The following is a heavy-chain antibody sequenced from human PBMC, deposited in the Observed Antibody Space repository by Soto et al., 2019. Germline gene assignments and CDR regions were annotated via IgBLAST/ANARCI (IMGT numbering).Heavy chain of an antibody. CDR1: GYTFTSYG. J-gene: IGHJ6*03. CDR3: ARHQSGFSSGWENYYYYMDV. CDR2: ISAYNGNT. D-gene: IGHD6-19*01. Sequence: ASVKVSCKASGYTFTSYGISWVRQAPGQGLEWMGWISAYNGNTNYAQKLQGRVTMTTDTSTSTAYMELRSLRSDDTAVYYCARHQSGFSSGWENYYYYMDVWGKGTTVTVSS. V-gene: IGHV1-18*01.